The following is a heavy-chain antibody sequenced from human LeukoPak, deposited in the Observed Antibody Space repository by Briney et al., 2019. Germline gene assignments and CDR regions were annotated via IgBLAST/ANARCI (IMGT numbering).Heavy chain of an antibody. J-gene: IGHJ6*04. V-gene: IGHV4-34*01. Sequence: SETLSLTCAVYGGSFSGYYWSWIRQPPGKGLEWIGEINHSGSTNYNPSLKSRVTISVDTSKNQFSLKLSSVTAADTAVYYCARLGSYPYGMDVWGKGTTVTVSS. CDR3: ARLGSYPYGMDV. D-gene: IGHD3-10*01. CDR1: GGSFSGYY. CDR2: INHSGST.